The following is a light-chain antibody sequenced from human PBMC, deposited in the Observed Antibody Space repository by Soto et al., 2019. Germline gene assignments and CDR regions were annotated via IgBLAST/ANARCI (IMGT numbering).Light chain of an antibody. Sequence: SYELTQPLSVSVALGQTARITCGGNNIGSKNVHWYQQKPGQAPVLVIYRDSNRPSGIPERFSGSNSGNTATLTISRAQAGDEADYYCQVWDSSPDFGTGTKLTVL. J-gene: IGLJ1*01. CDR3: QVWDSSPD. CDR1: NIGSKN. V-gene: IGLV3-9*01. CDR2: RDS.